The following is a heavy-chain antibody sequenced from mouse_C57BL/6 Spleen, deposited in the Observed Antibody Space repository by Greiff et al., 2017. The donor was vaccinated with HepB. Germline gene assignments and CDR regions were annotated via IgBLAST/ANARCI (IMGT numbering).Heavy chain of an antibody. CDR1: GYTFTDYN. V-gene: IGHV1-18*01. Sequence: VQLQQSGPELVKPGASVKIPCKASGYTFTDYNMDWVKQSHGKSLEWIGDINPNNGATIYNQKFKGKATLTVDKSSSTAYMELRSLTSEDTAVYYCARARYYDYPFAYWGQGTLVTVSA. D-gene: IGHD2-4*01. CDR2: INPNNGAT. CDR3: ARARYYDYPFAY. J-gene: IGHJ3*01.